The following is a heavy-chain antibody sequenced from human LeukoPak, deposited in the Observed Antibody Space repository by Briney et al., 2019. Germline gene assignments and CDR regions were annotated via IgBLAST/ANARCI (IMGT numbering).Heavy chain of an antibody. Sequence: SETLSLTCTVSGGSISSYYWSWIRQPPGKGLEWIGYIYYSGSTNSNPSLKSRVTISVDTSKNQFSLKLSSVTAADTAVYYCARGPYYYGSGSYLRTGRGYYYYMDVWGKGTTVTVSS. D-gene: IGHD3-10*01. CDR2: IYYSGST. CDR3: ARGPYYYGSGSYLRTGRGYYYYMDV. J-gene: IGHJ6*03. V-gene: IGHV4-59*01. CDR1: GGSISSYY.